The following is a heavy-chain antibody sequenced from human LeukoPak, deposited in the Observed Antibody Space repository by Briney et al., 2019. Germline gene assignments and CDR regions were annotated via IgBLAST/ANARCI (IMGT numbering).Heavy chain of an antibody. D-gene: IGHD5-24*01. Sequence: PSETLSLTCAVYGGSLSGYYWSWIRQPPGKGLEWIGEINHSGSTNYNPSLKSRVTISVDTSKNQFSLKLSSVTAAATAVYYCARGGGMATTFDYWGQGTLVTVSS. CDR2: INHSGST. V-gene: IGHV4-34*01. J-gene: IGHJ4*02. CDR1: GGSLSGYY. CDR3: ARGGGMATTFDY.